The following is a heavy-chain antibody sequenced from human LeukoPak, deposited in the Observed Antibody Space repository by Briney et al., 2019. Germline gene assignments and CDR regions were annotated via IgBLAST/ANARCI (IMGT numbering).Heavy chain of an antibody. V-gene: IGHV3-30*18. CDR2: ISYDGSNK. D-gene: IGHD2-2*01. J-gene: IGHJ4*02. CDR3: AKDPGVVVPAAIDY. CDR1: GFTFSSYG. Sequence: GRSLRLSCAASGFTFSSYGMHWVRQAPGKGLEWVAVISYDGSNKYYADSVKGRFTISRDNSKNTLYLQMNSLRAEDTAVYYCAKDPGVVVPAAIDYWGQGTLVTVSS.